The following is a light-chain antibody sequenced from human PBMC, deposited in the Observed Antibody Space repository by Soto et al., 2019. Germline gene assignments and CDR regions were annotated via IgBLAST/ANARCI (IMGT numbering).Light chain of an antibody. CDR1: QSVSSY. Sequence: DIVLTQSPATLSLSPGERATLSCRASQSVSSYLAWYQQKPGQAPRLLIYDASNRATGIPARFSGSGSGTDFTLTISSLEPEDVAVYYCQQRSNWSLFTFGPGTKVDIK. CDR3: QQRSNWSLFT. V-gene: IGKV3-11*01. CDR2: DAS. J-gene: IGKJ3*01.